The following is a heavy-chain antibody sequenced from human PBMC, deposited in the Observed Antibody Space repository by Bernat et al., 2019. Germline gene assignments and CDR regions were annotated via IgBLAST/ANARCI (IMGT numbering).Heavy chain of an antibody. CDR1: GGSISSSSYY. CDR3: ARHEQQLAYYFDY. J-gene: IGHJ4*02. V-gene: IGHV4-39*01. CDR2: IYYSGST. D-gene: IGHD6-13*01. Sequence: QLQLQESGPGLVKPSETLSLTCTVSGGSISSSSYYWGWIRQPPGKGLEWIGSIYYSGSTYYNPSLKSRVTISVDTSKNQFSLKLSSVTAADTAVYYCARHEQQLAYYFDYWGQGTLVTVSS.